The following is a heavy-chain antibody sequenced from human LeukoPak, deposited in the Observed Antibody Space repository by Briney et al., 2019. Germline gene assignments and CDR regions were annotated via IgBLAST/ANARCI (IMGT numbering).Heavy chain of an antibody. V-gene: IGHV1-46*01. D-gene: IGHD2-2*01. Sequence: ASVKVSCKASGYTFTSYYMHWVRQAPGQGLDWMGIINPSGGSTSYAQKFQGRVTMTTDTSTSTAYMELRNLTSDDTAVYYCARDRTSGTHNWFDPWGQGTLVIVSS. CDR2: INPSGGST. CDR1: GYTFTSYY. CDR3: ARDRTSGTHNWFDP. J-gene: IGHJ5*02.